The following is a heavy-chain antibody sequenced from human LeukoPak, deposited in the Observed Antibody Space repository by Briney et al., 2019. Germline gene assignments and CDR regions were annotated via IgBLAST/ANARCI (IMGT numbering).Heavy chain of an antibody. CDR2: INHSGST. J-gene: IGHJ4*02. V-gene: IGHV4-34*01. Sequence: SETLSLTCAVYGGSFSGYYWSWIRQPPGKGLEWIGEINHSGSTNYNPSLKSRVTISVDTSKNQFSLKLSSVTAADTAVYYCASGRGYDWTDGYWGQGTLVTVSS. CDR3: ASGRGYDWTDGY. D-gene: IGHD5-12*01. CDR1: GGSFSGYY.